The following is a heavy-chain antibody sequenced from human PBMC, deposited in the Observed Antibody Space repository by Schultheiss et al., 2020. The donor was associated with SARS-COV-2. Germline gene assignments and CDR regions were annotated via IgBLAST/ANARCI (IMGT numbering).Heavy chain of an antibody. CDR1: GFTFGDYA. Sequence: GGSLRLSCTASGFTFGDYAMSWVRQAPGKGLEWVGFIRSKAYGGTTEYAASVKDRFTISRDDSKSIAYLQMNSLKTEDTAVYYCTRDYYYDSSGHDAFDIWGQGTMVTVSS. CDR3: TRDYYYDSSGHDAFDI. V-gene: IGHV3-49*04. D-gene: IGHD3-22*01. CDR2: IRSKAYGGTT. J-gene: IGHJ3*02.